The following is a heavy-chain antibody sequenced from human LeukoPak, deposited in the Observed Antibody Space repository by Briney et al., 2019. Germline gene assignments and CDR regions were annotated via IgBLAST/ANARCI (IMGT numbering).Heavy chain of an antibody. Sequence: GGSLRLSCAASGFTFSSYGMHWVRQAPGKGLEWVAVISYDGSNKYYADSVKGRFTISRDNSKNTLYLQMNSLRAEDTAVYYCAKAITGWLQLRDAFDIWGQGTMVTVSS. J-gene: IGHJ3*02. CDR1: GFTFSSYG. V-gene: IGHV3-30*18. CDR3: AKAITGWLQLRDAFDI. CDR2: ISYDGSNK. D-gene: IGHD5-24*01.